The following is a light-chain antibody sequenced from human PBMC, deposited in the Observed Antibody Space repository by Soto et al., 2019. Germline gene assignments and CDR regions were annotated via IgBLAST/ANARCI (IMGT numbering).Light chain of an antibody. J-gene: IGKJ4*01. V-gene: IGKV1-16*02. CDR3: QQYYRYPYT. Sequence: DIQMTQSPSSLSASVGDRVTITCRASQGISNDLAWFQVKPGEAPKSLIWRATTLRNGVPSKFSGSGSGTDFPLTITSLQPEDVATYYCQQYYRYPYTFGGGTKVDIK. CDR2: RAT. CDR1: QGISND.